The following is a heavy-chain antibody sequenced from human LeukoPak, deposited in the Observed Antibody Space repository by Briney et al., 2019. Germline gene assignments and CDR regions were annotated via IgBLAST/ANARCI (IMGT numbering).Heavy chain of an antibody. CDR3: RRDLRFGEDY. D-gene: IGHD3-10*01. CDR1: GFTFNNYA. CDR2: IKQDGSEK. J-gene: IGHJ4*02. V-gene: IGHV3-7*04. Sequence: GGSLRLSCAASGFTFNNYAMSWVRQAPGKGLEWVANIKQDGSEKFYADSVKGRFTISRDNAKNSLYLQINSLRAEDTAVYSCRRDLRFGEDYGGKGPLVTVS.